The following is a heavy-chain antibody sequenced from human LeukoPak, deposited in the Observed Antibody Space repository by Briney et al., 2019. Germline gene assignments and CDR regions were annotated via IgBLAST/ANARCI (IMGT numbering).Heavy chain of an antibody. D-gene: IGHD3-3*01. J-gene: IGHJ3*02. CDR1: GYTLTELS. CDR2: FDPEDGET. CDR3: ATPSPDFWSGLI. Sequence: ASVKVSCKVSGYTLTELSMHWVRQAPGKGLEWMGGFDPEDGETIYAQKFQGSVTMTEDTSTDTAYMELSSLRSEDTAVYYCATPSPDFWSGLIWGQGTMVTVSS. V-gene: IGHV1-24*01.